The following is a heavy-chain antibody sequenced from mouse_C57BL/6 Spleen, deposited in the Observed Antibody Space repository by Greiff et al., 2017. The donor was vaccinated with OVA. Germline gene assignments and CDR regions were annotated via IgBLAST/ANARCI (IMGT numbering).Heavy chain of an antibody. J-gene: IGHJ1*03. CDR2: IDPSDSYT. Sequence: VQLQQPGAELVMPGASVKLSCKASGYTFTSYWMHWVKQRPGQGLEWIGEIDPSDSYTNYNQKFKGKSTLTVDKSSSTAYLQLSSLTDEASAVYYGASRDGSSYFDVWGTGTTVTVSS. CDR1: GYTFTSYW. V-gene: IGHV1-69*01. CDR3: ASRDGSSYFDV. D-gene: IGHD1-1*01.